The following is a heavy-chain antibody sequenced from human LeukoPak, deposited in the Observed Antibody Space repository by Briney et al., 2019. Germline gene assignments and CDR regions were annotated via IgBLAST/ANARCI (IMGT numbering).Heavy chain of an antibody. J-gene: IGHJ4*02. CDR1: GDSISSYY. D-gene: IGHD7-27*01. V-gene: IGHV4-59*01. CDR2: IYYSGST. CDR3: ARVPWGWSLDY. Sequence: SETLSLTCTVSGDSISSYYWSWIRQPPGKGLELIGYIYYSGSTNYNPSLKSRVTISVDTSRNQFSLKLSSVTAADTAVYYCARVPWGWSLDYWGQGTLVTVSS.